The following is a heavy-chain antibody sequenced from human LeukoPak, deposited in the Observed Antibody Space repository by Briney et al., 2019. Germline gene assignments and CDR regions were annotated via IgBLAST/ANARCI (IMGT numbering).Heavy chain of an antibody. CDR3: AREAGQVVPAANHLFDP. CDR2: ISSSSSSYI. Sequence: GGSLRLSCAASGFTFSSYSMNWVRQAPGRGLEWVSSISSSSSSYIYYADSVKGRFTISRDNAKNSLYLQMNSLRAEDTAVYYCAREAGQVVPAANHLFDPWGQGTLVTVSS. D-gene: IGHD2-2*01. V-gene: IGHV3-21*01. CDR1: GFTFSSYS. J-gene: IGHJ5*02.